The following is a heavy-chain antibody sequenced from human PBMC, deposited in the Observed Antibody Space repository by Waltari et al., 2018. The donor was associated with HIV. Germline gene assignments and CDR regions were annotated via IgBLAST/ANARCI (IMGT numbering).Heavy chain of an antibody. Sequence: QAPGQGLEWMGGIIPIFGTATYAQKFQGRVTITADESTSTAYMELSSLRSEDTAVYYCAAYYDSSGYSRGLDYWGQGTLVTVSS. CDR3: AAYYDSSGYSRGLDY. V-gene: IGHV1-69*01. J-gene: IGHJ4*02. D-gene: IGHD3-22*01. CDR2: IIPIFGTA.